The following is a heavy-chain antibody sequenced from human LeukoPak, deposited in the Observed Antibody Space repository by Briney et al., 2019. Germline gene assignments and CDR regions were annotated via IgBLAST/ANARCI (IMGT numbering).Heavy chain of an antibody. Sequence: ASVKVSCKASGYTFTGYYMHWVRQAPGQGLAWMGWINPNSGTTNYAQKFQARVTMTRGTSISTAYMELSRLRSDDTAVYYCARGSDSSGYYYVHWGQGTLVTVSS. D-gene: IGHD3-22*01. CDR1: GYTFTGYY. J-gene: IGHJ4*02. CDR2: INPNSGTT. CDR3: ARGSDSSGYYYVH. V-gene: IGHV1-2*02.